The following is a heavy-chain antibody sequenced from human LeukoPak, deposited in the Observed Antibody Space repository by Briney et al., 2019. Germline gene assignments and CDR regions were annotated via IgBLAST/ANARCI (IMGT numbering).Heavy chain of an antibody. J-gene: IGHJ4*02. CDR1: GGSISSSSLY. Sequence: SETLSLTCTVSGGSISSSSLYWGWIRQPPGKGLEWIGSIYYSGSIYYNPSLKSRVIISVDTSKNQFSLKLSSVTAADTAVYYCARQKITTSDYWGQGTLVTVSS. V-gene: IGHV4-39*01. CDR3: ARQKITTSDY. D-gene: IGHD3-22*01. CDR2: IYYSGSI.